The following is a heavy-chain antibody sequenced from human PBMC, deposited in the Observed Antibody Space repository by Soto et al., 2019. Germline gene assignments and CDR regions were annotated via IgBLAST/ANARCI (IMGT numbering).Heavy chain of an antibody. CDR1: GFTFSSYS. V-gene: IGHV3-48*02. Sequence: PGGSLRLSCAASGFTFSSYSMNWVRQAPGKGLEWVSYISSSSSTIYYADSVKGQFTISRDNAKNSLYLQMNSLRDEDTAVYYCARGPFAYSGYDYDWFDPWGQGTLVTVSS. CDR3: ARGPFAYSGYDYDWFDP. CDR2: ISSSSSTI. D-gene: IGHD5-12*01. J-gene: IGHJ5*02.